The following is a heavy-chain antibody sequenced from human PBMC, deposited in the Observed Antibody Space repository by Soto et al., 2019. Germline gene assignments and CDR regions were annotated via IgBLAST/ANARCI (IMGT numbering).Heavy chain of an antibody. CDR3: AKEIGVYNPYYYYYYGMDV. V-gene: IGHV3-30*18. J-gene: IGHJ6*02. CDR1: GFTFSSYG. Sequence: PGGSLRLSCAASGFTFSSYGMHWVRQAPGKGLEWVAVISYDGSNKYYADSVKGRFTISRDNSKNTLYLQMNSLRAEDTAVYYCAKEIGVYNPYYYYYYGMDVWGQGTTVTVSS. CDR2: ISYDGSNK. D-gene: IGHD1-1*01.